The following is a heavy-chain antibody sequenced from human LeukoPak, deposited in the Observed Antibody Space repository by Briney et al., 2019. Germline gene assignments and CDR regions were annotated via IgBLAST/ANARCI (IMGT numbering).Heavy chain of an antibody. CDR3: AHRDLYDSSVDV. D-gene: IGHD3-22*01. J-gene: IGHJ1*01. V-gene: IGHV2-5*02. CDR2: IYWDDDK. Sequence: SGPTLLQPTQTLTLTCTFSGFSLSTSGGGGGWIRQPPGKALEWLSLIYWDDDKRYNPSLKSRLTITKDTSKNQVVLTMTNMDPVDTATYYCAHRDLYDSSVDVWGQGALVTVSS. CDR1: GFSLSTSGGG.